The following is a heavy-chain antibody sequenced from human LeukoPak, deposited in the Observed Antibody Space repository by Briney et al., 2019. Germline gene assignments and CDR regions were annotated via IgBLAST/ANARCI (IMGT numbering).Heavy chain of an antibody. CDR1: GFTFTGSW. V-gene: IGHV3-74*01. Sequence: GGSLRLSCAASGFTFTGSWMHWVRQVPGKGLLWVARMNGDGSTINYADSVKGRFIISRDDANNMLYLQMNSLKVEDMAVYYCARAGYYRFDYWGQGVLVTVSS. CDR3: ARAGYYRFDY. CDR2: MNGDGSTI. D-gene: IGHD4-17*01. J-gene: IGHJ4*02.